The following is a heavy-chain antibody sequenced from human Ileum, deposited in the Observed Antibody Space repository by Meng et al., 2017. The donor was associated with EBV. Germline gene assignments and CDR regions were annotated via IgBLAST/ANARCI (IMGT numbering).Heavy chain of an antibody. CDR1: GGPINISSYY. Sequence: QLQLPESGPVLVKPLEPLTLTCTVSGGPINISSYYWGWSRQPPGKGLEWIGSIYYSGRTYYNPSLKSRVTISVDTSKNQFSLKLSSVTAADTAVYYCARPIAAAGWFDPWGQGTLVTVSS. V-gene: IGHV4-39*01. J-gene: IGHJ5*02. CDR3: ARPIAAAGWFDP. CDR2: IYYSGRT. D-gene: IGHD6-13*01.